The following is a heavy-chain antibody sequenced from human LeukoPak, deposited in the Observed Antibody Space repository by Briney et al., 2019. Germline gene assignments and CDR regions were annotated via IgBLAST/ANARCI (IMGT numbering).Heavy chain of an antibody. Sequence: SVKVSCKASGGTFSSYAISWVRQAPGQGLEWMGGIIPIIGTANYAQKFQGRVTITTDESTSTAYMELSSLRSEDTAVYYCALFTAAAAGTDYYYMDVWGKGTTVTVSS. D-gene: IGHD6-13*01. J-gene: IGHJ6*03. V-gene: IGHV1-69*05. CDR2: IIPIIGTA. CDR3: ALFTAAAAGTDYYYMDV. CDR1: GGTFSSYA.